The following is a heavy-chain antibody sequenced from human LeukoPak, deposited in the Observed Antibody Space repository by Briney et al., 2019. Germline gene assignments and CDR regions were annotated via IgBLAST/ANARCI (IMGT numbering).Heavy chain of an antibody. Sequence: GSLRLSCAASGFTFSSYGMHWVRQAPGKGLEWVAVISYDGSNKYYADSVKGRFTISRDNSKNTLYLQMNSLRAEDTAVYYCAKEGVPAVAGPYYFDYWGQGTLVTVSS. CDR1: GFTFSSYG. V-gene: IGHV3-30*18. CDR2: ISYDGSNK. J-gene: IGHJ4*02. CDR3: AKEGVPAVAGPYYFDY. D-gene: IGHD6-19*01.